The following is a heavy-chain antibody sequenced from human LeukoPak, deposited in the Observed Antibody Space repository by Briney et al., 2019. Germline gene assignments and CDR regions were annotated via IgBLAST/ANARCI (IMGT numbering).Heavy chain of an antibody. CDR1: GYTFSSYA. V-gene: IGHV1-69*04. CDR3: ARATAMAHYCSGGSCYSGIFDY. J-gene: IGHJ4*02. CDR2: IIPILGIA. Sequence: SVKVSCKASGYTFSSYAISWVRQAPGQGLEWMGRIIPILGIANYAQKFQGRVTITADKSTSTAYMELSSLRSEDTAVYYCARATAMAHYCSGGSCYSGIFDYWGQGTLVTVSS. D-gene: IGHD2-15*01.